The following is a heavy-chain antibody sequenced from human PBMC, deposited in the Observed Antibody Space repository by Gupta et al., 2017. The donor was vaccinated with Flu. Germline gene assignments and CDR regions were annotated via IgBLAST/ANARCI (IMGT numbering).Heavy chain of an antibody. V-gene: IGHV1-69*11. D-gene: IGHD1-1*01. CDR3: AKGRGLRGTADAFDV. J-gene: IGHJ3*01. Sequence: IAWVRQAPGQGLEWMGWIVPMLGTAYYAQEFQGRVTSTADESTTTAYMELSGLTSGDTAVYYCAKGRGLRGTADAFDVWGQGTVVTVSS. CDR2: IVPMLGTA.